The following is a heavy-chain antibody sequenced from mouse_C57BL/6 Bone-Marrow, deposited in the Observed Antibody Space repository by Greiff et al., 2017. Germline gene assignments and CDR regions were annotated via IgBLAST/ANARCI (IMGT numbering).Heavy chain of an antibody. CDR3: ARYDGYWYFDV. J-gene: IGHJ1*03. CDR1: GYTFTSYG. D-gene: IGHD2-3*01. Sequence: VQLQQSGAELARPGASVKLSCKASGYTFTSYGISWVKQRTGQGLEWIGEIYPRSGNTYYTEQFKGKATLTADKSSSTAYMELRSLTSEDSAVYFCARYDGYWYFDVWGTGTTVTVSS. V-gene: IGHV1-81*01. CDR2: IYPRSGNT.